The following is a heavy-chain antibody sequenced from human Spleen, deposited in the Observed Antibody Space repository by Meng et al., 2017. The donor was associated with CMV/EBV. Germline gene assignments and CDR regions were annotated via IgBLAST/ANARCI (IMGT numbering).Heavy chain of an antibody. CDR1: GFNVTNTY. CDR2: VRYDGST. D-gene: IGHD1-20*01. J-gene: IGHJ4*02. Sequence: GGSLRLSCAASGFNVTNTYMTWVRQAPGKGLEWVSFVRYDGSTMYTASVQGRFTISRDNSKNTVYLQMNSLRAEDTALYYCARACRQFNNCYLDSWGQGIQVTVSS. V-gene: IGHV3-53*01. CDR3: ARACRQFNNCYLDS.